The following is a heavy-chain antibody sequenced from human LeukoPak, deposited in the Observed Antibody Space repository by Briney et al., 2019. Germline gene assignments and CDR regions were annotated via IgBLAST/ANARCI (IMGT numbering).Heavy chain of an antibody. D-gene: IGHD1-26*01. CDR1: GFTFSSYW. CDR2: INQDGSEK. V-gene: IGHV3-7*01. J-gene: IGHJ3*02. CDR3: ARAYSGSYTDAFDI. Sequence: GGSLRLSCAASGFTFSSYWMSWVRQAPGKGLEWVADINQDGSEKYYVDSVKGRFTISRDNAKNSLYLQMNSLRAEDTAVYYCARAYSGSYTDAFDIWGQGTMVTVSS.